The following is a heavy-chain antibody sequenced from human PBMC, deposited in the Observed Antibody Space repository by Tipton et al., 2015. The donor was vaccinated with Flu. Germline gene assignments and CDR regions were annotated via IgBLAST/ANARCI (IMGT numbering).Heavy chain of an antibody. Sequence: LVKPTQTLSLTCAISGDSVSSNSAAWNWIRQSPSRGLEWLGRTYYRSKWYNDYAVSVKSRITINPDTSKNQFSLQLNSVTPENTAVYYCARDLSTLSTEYSSYESYYYGMDVWGQGTTVTVSS. CDR1: GDSVSSNSAA. CDR3: ARDLSTLSTEYSSYESYYYGMDV. V-gene: IGHV6-1*01. CDR2: TYYRSKWYN. D-gene: IGHD6-6*01. J-gene: IGHJ6*02.